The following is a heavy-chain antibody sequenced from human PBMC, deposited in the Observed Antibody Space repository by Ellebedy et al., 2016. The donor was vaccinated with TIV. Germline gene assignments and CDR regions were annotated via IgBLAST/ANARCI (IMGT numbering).Heavy chain of an antibody. V-gene: IGHV3-74*01. CDR2: IKTDGSYT. CDR3: ATKGSGYFDL. Sequence: GESLKISCVASGFTLSTSWMHWVRQASGKGLVWVSRIKTDGSYTTYADSVKGRFTISRDNAKNTLYLQMNSLRAEDTAVYYCATKGSGYFDLWGRGTLVTVSS. D-gene: IGHD2-15*01. CDR1: GFTLSTSW. J-gene: IGHJ2*01.